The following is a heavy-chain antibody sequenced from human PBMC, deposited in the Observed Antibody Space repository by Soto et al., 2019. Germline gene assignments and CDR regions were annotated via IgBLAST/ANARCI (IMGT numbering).Heavy chain of an antibody. CDR1: GFTFSSYA. D-gene: IGHD2-15*01. V-gene: IGHV3-30-3*01. CDR3: ARAPMENGGNTDGGWAFDY. CDR2: ISYDGSNK. Sequence: QVQLVESGGGVVQPRRSLRLSCAASGFTFSSYAMHWVRQAPGKGLEWVAVISYDGSNKYYADSVKGRFTISRDNSKNTLYLQMNSLRAEDTAVYCCARAPMENGGNTDGGWAFDYWGQGTLVTVSS. J-gene: IGHJ4*02.